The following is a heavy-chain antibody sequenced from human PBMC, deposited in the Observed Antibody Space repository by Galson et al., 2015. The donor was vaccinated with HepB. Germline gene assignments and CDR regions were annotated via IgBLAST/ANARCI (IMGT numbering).Heavy chain of an antibody. Sequence: SVKVSCKASGGTFSSYGISWVRQAPGQGLEWMGWISAYNGNTNYAQKLQGRVTMTTDTSTSTAYMELRSLRSDDTAVYYCAMGPGSGYDFDYWGQGTLVTVSS. CDR1: GGTFSSYG. CDR2: ISAYNGNT. D-gene: IGHD3-3*01. CDR3: AMGPGSGYDFDY. V-gene: IGHV1-18*01. J-gene: IGHJ4*02.